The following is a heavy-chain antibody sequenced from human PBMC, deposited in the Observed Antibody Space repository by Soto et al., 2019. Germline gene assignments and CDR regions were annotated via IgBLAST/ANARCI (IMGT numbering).Heavy chain of an antibody. V-gene: IGHV4-31*03. D-gene: IGHD1-26*01. CDR1: GGSISSGGYY. CDR2: IYYSGTT. J-gene: IGHJ4*02. CDR3: AREGGIVGATAADY. Sequence: QVQLQESGPGLVKPSQALSLTCTVSGGSISSGGYYWRWIRQHPGKGLEWIGYIYYSGTTYYNPALKIRVTISVDTSKNQFSLKLSSVTAADTAVYYCAREGGIVGATAADYLGQGTLVTVSS.